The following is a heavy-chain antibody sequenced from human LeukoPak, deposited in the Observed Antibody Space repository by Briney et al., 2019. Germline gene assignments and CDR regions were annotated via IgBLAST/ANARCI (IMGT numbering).Heavy chain of an antibody. CDR1: GFTLNSDA. J-gene: IGHJ4*02. Sequence: PGKSLRLSCAASGFTLNSDAMSWVRQAPGKGLEWVSAISPGGTTYYADSVKGRFTISRDTSKNTLHLLMTSLRAEDTAIYYCTTENYDFWSAFGYWGLGTLVTVSS. D-gene: IGHD3-3*01. CDR3: TTENYDFWSAFGY. V-gene: IGHV3-23*01. CDR2: ISPGGTT.